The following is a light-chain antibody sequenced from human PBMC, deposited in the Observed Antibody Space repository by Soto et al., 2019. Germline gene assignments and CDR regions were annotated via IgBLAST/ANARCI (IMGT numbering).Light chain of an antibody. CDR3: QTWGTGMYVV. CDR1: SGHSSYA. CDR2: LNSDGTH. J-gene: IGLJ2*01. V-gene: IGLV4-69*02. Sequence: QPGLTQSPSASASLGASVRLTCTLSSGHSSYAIAGHQQQPEKGPRYLMNLNSDGTHSKGDGIPDRFSGSSSGAERYLTISSLQSEDEADYYCQTWGTGMYVVFGGGTKLTVL.